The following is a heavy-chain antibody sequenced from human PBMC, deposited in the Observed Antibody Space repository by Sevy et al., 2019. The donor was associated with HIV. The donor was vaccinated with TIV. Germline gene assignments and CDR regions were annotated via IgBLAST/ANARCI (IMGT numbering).Heavy chain of an antibody. CDR1: GFSFSSYA. V-gene: IGHV3-23*01. CDR2: ISGSGITT. D-gene: IGHD3-10*01. J-gene: IGHJ4*02. Sequence: GGSLRLSCAASGFSFSSYAMSWVRQAPGKGLEWVSGISGSGITTYYADSVKGWFTISRDNSKNTLHLQMNSLRAEDTAVYYCARVAGSGTYYSGDFDYWGQGTLVTVSS. CDR3: ARVAGSGTYYSGDFDY.